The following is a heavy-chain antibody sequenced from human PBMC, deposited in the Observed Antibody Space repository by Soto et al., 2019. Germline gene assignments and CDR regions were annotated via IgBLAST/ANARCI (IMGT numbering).Heavy chain of an antibody. CDR3: ARDRMAPKRDYAFDI. J-gene: IGHJ3*02. D-gene: IGHD5-12*01. V-gene: IGHV4-31*03. Sequence: SETLSLTCTVSGGSISSGGYYWSWIRQHPGKGLEWIGYIYYSGSTYYNPSLKSRVTISVDTSKNQFSLKLSSVTAADTAVYYCARDRMAPKRDYAFDICGQGTMVTVSS. CDR2: IYYSGST. CDR1: GGSISSGGYY.